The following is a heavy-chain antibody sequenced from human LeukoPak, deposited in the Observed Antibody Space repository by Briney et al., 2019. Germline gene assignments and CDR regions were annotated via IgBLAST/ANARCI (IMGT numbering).Heavy chain of an antibody. J-gene: IGHJ4*02. Sequence: SETLSLTCAVYGGSFSGYYWRWVRQPPGKGREWVGEINHSGRTNYNPSLKSRVTISVDTPKNQFSLKLSSVTAAATAVYYCARGNPRIAVAGLGYWGQGTLVTVSS. CDR2: INHSGRT. V-gene: IGHV4-34*01. D-gene: IGHD6-19*01. CDR1: GGSFSGYY. CDR3: ARGNPRIAVAGLGY.